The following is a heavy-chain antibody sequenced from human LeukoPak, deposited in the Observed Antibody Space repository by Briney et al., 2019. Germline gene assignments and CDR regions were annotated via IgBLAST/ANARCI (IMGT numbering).Heavy chain of an antibody. V-gene: IGHV3-21*01. J-gene: IGHJ4*02. D-gene: IGHD2-15*01. CDR3: TKDLPRESVVVVGATINY. Sequence: GGSLRLSCAASGFNFRSYSMNWVRQAPGKGLDWVSSITSSSSYIYYADSVKGRFTISRDNANNSLYLQMKSLKAEDTAGYYCTKDLPRESVVVVGATINYWGQGTLVTVSS. CDR2: ITSSSSYI. CDR1: GFNFRSYS.